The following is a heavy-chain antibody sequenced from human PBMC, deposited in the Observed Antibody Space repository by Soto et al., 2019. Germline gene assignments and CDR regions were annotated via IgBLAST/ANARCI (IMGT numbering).Heavy chain of an antibody. Sequence: SETLSLTCAVSGASLDSDNWSWIRQPPGKGLEWIGYIYPNGRTNYNPSLRGRVAISIDKSKNQFSLRLDSVFAADAAVYFCARMRGLGEISPFFDHWGQGTLVTVSS. D-gene: IGHD3-16*02. J-gene: IGHJ4*02. CDR3: ARMRGLGEISPFFDH. V-gene: IGHV4-59*01. CDR1: GASLDSDN. CDR2: IYPNGRT.